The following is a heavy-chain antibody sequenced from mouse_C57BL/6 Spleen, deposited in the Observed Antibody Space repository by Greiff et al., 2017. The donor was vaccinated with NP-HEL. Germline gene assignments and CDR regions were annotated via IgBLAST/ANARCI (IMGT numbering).Heavy chain of an antibody. J-gene: IGHJ1*03. D-gene: IGHD2-3*01. Sequence: EVQLVESGGGLVQPGGSMKLSCVASGFTFSNYWMNWVRQSPEKGLEWVAQIRLKSDNYATHYAESVKGRFTISRDDSKSSVYLQMNNLRAEDTGIYYCTVENDGYYVNFDVWGTGTTVTVSS. CDR3: TVENDGYYVNFDV. CDR1: GFTFSNYW. CDR2: IRLKSDNYAT. V-gene: IGHV6-3*01.